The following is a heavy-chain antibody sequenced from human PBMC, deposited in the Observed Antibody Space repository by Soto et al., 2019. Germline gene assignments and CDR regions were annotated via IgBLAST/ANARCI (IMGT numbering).Heavy chain of an antibody. CDR2: ISASSTYI. CDR1: GFSFSDYS. Sequence: PGGSLRLSCAASGFSFSDYSVNWVRQAPGKGLEWVSSISASSTYIYYADSVKGRFTISRDNAKNSLYLQMNSLRAEDTAVYYCARNAPFTSAFDYWGQGTLVTVSS. V-gene: IGHV3-21*04. J-gene: IGHJ4*02. D-gene: IGHD3-16*01. CDR3: ARNAPFTSAFDY.